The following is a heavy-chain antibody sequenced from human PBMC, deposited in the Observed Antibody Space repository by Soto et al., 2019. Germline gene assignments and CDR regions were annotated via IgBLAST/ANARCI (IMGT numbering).Heavy chain of an antibody. CDR2: IKQDGSEK. V-gene: IGHV3-7*03. J-gene: IGHJ6*02. CDR1: GFTFSTYW. D-gene: IGHD6-13*01. CDR3: ARGQSYSSSSYVGHTGYYYYGMDV. Sequence: EVQLVESGGGLVQPGGSLRLSCAASGFTFSTYWMSWVRQAPGKGLEWVANIKQDGSEKYYVDSVKGRFTITRDSAKTSLYLQMTSLRAEDTAVYYCARGQSYSSSSYVGHTGYYYYGMDVWGQGTTVTVSS.